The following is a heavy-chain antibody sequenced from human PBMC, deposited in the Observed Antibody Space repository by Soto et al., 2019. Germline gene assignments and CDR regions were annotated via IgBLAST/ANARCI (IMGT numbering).Heavy chain of an antibody. CDR1: GFTFSNYD. D-gene: IGHD2-2*01. Sequence: QVQLVESGGGVVQPGRSLRLSCAASGFTFSNYDMYWVRQAPGKGLEWVAVIRYDGSSTYYADSVKVRFTISRDNSMNTLDLQMNNLRAEDTAVYYCVRDNVPYCTNTSCGFDPWGQGTLVTVSS. CDR2: IRYDGSST. CDR3: VRDNVPYCTNTSCGFDP. V-gene: IGHV3-33*01. J-gene: IGHJ5*02.